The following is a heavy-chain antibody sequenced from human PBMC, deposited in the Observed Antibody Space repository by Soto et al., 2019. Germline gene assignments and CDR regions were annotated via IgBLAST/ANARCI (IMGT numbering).Heavy chain of an antibody. D-gene: IGHD2-2*01. CDR3: ARGNCSSTSCPPLLYGMDV. J-gene: IGHJ6*02. V-gene: IGHV1-18*01. CDR1: GYTFTSYG. Sequence: ASVKVSCKASGYTFTSYGISWVRQAPGQGLEWMGWISAYNGNTNYAQKLQGRVTMTTDTSTSTAYMELRSLRSDDTAVYYCARGNCSSTSCPPLLYGMDVWGQGTTVTVSS. CDR2: ISAYNGNT.